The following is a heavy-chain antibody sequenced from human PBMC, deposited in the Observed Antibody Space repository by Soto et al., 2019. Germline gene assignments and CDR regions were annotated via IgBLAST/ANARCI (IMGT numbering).Heavy chain of an antibody. D-gene: IGHD3-3*01. CDR2: IYWDDDK. J-gene: IGHJ5*02. Sequence: SGPTLVKPTQTLTLTCTFSGFSLSTSGVGVGWIRQPPGKALEWLALIYWDDDKRYSPSLKSRLTITKDTSKNQVVLTMTNMDPVDTATYDCAHRVVFYDFWSGTNWFDPWGQGTLVTVSS. CDR1: GFSLSTSGVG. CDR3: AHRVVFYDFWSGTNWFDP. V-gene: IGHV2-5*02.